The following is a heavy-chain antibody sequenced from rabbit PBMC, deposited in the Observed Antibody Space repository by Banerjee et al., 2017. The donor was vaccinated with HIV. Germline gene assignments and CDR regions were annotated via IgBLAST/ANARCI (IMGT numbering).Heavy chain of an antibody. Sequence: QSLEESGGDLVKPGASLTLTCTASGFSFSSSYYMCWVRQAPGKGLEWIACIYAGSSGSTYYASWAKGRFTISKTSSTTVTLQMTSLTAADTATYFCARSASYASYGMDLWGQGTLVTVS. J-gene: IGHJ6*01. CDR1: GFSFSSSYY. CDR2: IYAGSSGST. V-gene: IGHV1S40*01. D-gene: IGHD6-1*01. CDR3: ARSASYASYGMDL.